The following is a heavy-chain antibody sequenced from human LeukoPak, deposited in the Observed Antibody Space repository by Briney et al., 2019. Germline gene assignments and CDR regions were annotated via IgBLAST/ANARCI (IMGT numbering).Heavy chain of an antibody. CDR1: GGSISSSSYY. D-gene: IGHD6-19*01. V-gene: IGHV4-39*01. CDR3: AGHGEQWLVRESNWFDP. Sequence: SSETLSLTCTVSGGSISSSSYYWGWIRQPPGKGLEWIGSIYYSGSTYYNPSLKSRVTISVDTSKNQFSLKLSSVTAADTAVYYCAGHGEQWLVRESNWFDPWGQGTLVTVSS. J-gene: IGHJ5*02. CDR2: IYYSGST.